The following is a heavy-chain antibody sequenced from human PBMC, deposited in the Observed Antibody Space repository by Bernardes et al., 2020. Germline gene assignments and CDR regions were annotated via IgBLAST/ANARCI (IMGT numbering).Heavy chain of an antibody. CDR2: INHSGST. CDR1: GGSFSGYY. D-gene: IGHD3-22*01. CDR3: ARVGLLPHFDY. V-gene: IGHV4-34*01. J-gene: IGHJ4*02. Sequence: DTQSPYCAVYGGSFSGYYWSWIRQPPGQGLEWIGEINHSGSTNYNPSLKSRVTISVDTSKNQFSLKLSSVTAADTAVYYCARVGLLPHFDYWGQGTLVTVSS.